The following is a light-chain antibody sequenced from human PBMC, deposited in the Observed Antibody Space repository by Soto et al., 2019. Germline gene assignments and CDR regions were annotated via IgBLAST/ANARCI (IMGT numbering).Light chain of an antibody. CDR1: QSVSSY. V-gene: IGKV3-11*01. Sequence: EIVLTQSPATPSLSPGERATLSCRASQSVSSYLAWYQQKPGQAPRLLIYDASNRATGIPAGFSGSGSGTDFTLTISSLEPEDFAVYYCQQRSNWPPLFTFGPGTKVDIK. CDR3: QQRSNWPPLFT. CDR2: DAS. J-gene: IGKJ3*01.